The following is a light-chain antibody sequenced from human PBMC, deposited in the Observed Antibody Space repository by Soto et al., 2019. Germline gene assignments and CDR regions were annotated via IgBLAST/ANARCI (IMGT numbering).Light chain of an antibody. CDR2: GAS. J-gene: IGKJ3*01. CDR3: QKSNSSPFT. V-gene: IGKV1-27*01. CDR1: RDIANY. Sequence: DIQMTQSTSSLSASVGDRVTITCRASRDIANYLAWYQQKPGKVPQLLIYGASTLQSGVPSRFSGSGSGTDFTLTISSLQPEDVATYYCQKSNSSPFTFGPGTKVNIK.